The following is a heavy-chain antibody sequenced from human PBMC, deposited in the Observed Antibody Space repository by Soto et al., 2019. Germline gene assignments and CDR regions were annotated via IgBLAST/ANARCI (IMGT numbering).Heavy chain of an antibody. CDR2: ISYDGSNK. Sequence: GGSLRLSCAAPGFTFINYAMHWVGQAPGKGLEWVAVISYDGSNKYYADSVKGRFTISRDNSKNTMYLQMNSLSAEDTAVYHCARDQVKGTMTILWGQGTLVTVSS. V-gene: IGHV3-30-3*01. CDR3: ARDQVKGTMTIL. CDR1: GFTFINYA. J-gene: IGHJ4*02. D-gene: IGHD4-17*01.